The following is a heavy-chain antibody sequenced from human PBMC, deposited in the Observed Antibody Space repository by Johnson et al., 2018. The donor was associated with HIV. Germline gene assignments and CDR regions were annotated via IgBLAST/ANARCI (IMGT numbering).Heavy chain of an antibody. V-gene: IGHV3-NL1*01. D-gene: IGHD3-16*01. CDR1: GFTLSNYG. J-gene: IGHJ3*02. CDR2: IYSGGRT. Sequence: QVQLVESGGGVVQPGRSLRLSCAASGFTLSNYGIHWVRQAPGKGLEWVSVIYSGGRTYYADSVKGRFTISRDNSKNTLYLQMNSLRDEDTAVYYCAPCSDQVLLGGDAFDIWRQGPIVTVSS. CDR3: APCSDQVLLGGDAFDI.